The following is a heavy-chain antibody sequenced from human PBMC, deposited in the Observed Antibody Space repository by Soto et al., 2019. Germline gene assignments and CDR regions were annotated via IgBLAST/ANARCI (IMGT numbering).Heavy chain of an antibody. CDR3: ARAAYYYYGMDV. V-gene: IGHV3-23*01. D-gene: IGHD2-15*01. J-gene: IGHJ6*02. CDR1: GFTFSSYA. Sequence: GGSLRLSCAASGFTFSSYAMNWVRQAPGKGLEWVAVISDSGNNTYYGDSVEGRFTISRDNSKNTLFLQMDSLRAEDTAVYYCARAAYYYYGMDVWGQGTTVTVSS. CDR2: ISDSGNNT.